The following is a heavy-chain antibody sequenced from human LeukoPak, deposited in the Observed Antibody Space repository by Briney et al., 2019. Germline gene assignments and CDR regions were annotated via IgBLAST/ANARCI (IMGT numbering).Heavy chain of an antibody. V-gene: IGHV4-59*01. J-gene: IGHJ4*02. CDR1: GGSISPYY. CDR2: VDYSGST. Sequence: SETLSLTCTVSGGSISPYYWGWIRQPPGKGLEWIGYVDYSGSTDYNPSLKSRVTISVDTSKNQFSLNLSSVTAADTAVYYCARGRDGLNYGPLDYWGQGTLVTVSS. D-gene: IGHD5-24*01. CDR3: ARGRDGLNYGPLDY.